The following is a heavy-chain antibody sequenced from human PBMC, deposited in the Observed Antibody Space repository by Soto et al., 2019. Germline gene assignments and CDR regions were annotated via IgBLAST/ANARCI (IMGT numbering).Heavy chain of an antibody. CDR2: IYYSGST. D-gene: IGHD3-3*01. V-gene: IGHV4-59*12. CDR3: ARGSVDDFWSGYPNWFAP. CDR1: GGSISSYY. J-gene: IGHJ5*02. Sequence: SETLSLTCTVSGGSISSYYWSWIRRPPGKGLEWIGYIYYSGSTNYNPSLKSRVTISVDTSKNQFSLKLSSVTAADTAVYYCARGSVDDFWSGYPNWFAPWGPGTLVTVAS.